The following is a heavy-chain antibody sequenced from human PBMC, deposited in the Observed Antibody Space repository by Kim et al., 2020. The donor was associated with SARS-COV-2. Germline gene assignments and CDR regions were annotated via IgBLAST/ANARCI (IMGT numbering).Heavy chain of an antibody. CDR2: INTITGNP. CDR3: ARSNSIVF. D-gene: IGHD2-21*01. J-gene: IGHJ4*02. CDR1: GYTFSSYA. Sequence: ASVKVSCKASGYTFSSYAMNWMRQAPGQGLEWMGWINTITGNPTYAQGFTGRFVFSLDTSVSTAYLQISSLKAEDTAIYYCARSNSIVFWGQGTLVSVSS. V-gene: IGHV7-4-1*02.